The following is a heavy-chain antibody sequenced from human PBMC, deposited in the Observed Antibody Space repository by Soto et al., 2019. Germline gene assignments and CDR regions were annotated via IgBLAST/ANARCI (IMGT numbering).Heavy chain of an antibody. CDR2: IYYSGST. CDR1: GGSISSYY. CDR3: AKPPHYFDPLGS. Sequence: SETLSLTCTVSGGSISSYYWSWIRQPPGKGLEWIGYIYYSGSTNYNPSLKSRVTISVDTSKNQFSLKLSSVTAADTAVYYCAKPPHYFDPLGSWGQGIQVTVSS. V-gene: IGHV4-59*01. D-gene: IGHD3-9*01. J-gene: IGHJ5*02.